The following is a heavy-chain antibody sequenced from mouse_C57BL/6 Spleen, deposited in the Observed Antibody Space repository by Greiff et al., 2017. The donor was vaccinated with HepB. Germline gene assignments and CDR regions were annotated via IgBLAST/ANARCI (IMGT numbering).Heavy chain of an antibody. J-gene: IGHJ1*03. V-gene: IGHV1-15*01. Sequence: VKLQESGAELVRPGASVTLSCKASGYTFTDYEMHWVKQTPVHGLEWIGAIDPETGGTAYNQKFKGKAILTADKSSSTAYMELRSLTSEDSAVYYCTRGGIGNYNWYFDVWGTGTTVTVSS. CDR3: TRGGIGNYNWYFDV. CDR1: GYTFTDYE. D-gene: IGHD2-1*01. CDR2: IDPETGGT.